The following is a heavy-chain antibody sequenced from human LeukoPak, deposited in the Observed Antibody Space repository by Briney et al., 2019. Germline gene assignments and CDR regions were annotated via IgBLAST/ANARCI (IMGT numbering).Heavy chain of an antibody. D-gene: IGHD3-22*01. Sequence: PSQTLSLTCTVSGGSISSSSYYWGWIRQPPGKGLEWIGSIYYSGSTYYNPSLKSRVTISVDTSKNQFSLKLSSVTAADTAVYYCARGVRDSSGYYFPPYYFDYWGQGTLVTVSS. CDR1: GGSISSSSYY. V-gene: IGHV4-39*07. CDR3: ARGVRDSSGYYFPPYYFDY. J-gene: IGHJ4*02. CDR2: IYYSGST.